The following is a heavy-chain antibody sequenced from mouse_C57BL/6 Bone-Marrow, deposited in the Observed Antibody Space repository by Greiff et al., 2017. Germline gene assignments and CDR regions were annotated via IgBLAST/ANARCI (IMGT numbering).Heavy chain of an antibody. D-gene: IGHD1-1*01. Sequence: VQLQQSGAELVRPGASVKLSCTASGFNIKDDYMHWVKQRPEQGLEWIGWIDPENGDTEYASKFQGKATITADTSSNTAYLQLSSLTSEDTAVXYCTPITTVVVDYWGQGTTLTVSS. CDR2: IDPENGDT. CDR3: TPITTVVVDY. V-gene: IGHV14-4*01. J-gene: IGHJ2*01. CDR1: GFNIKDDY.